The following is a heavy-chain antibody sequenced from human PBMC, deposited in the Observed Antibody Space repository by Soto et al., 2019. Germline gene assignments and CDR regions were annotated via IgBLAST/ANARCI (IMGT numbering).Heavy chain of an antibody. V-gene: IGHV4-34*01. D-gene: IGHD1-26*01. CDR3: ARKRNSEKYGPPRNWFGP. Sequence: SETLSLTCAVYGGSFSGYYWSWIRQPPGKGLEWIGEINHSGSTNYNPSLKSRVTISVDKYKNQFSLKLSSVTAADTAVYYCARKRNSEKYGPPRNWFGPWGQGTLVT. CDR1: GGSFSGYY. J-gene: IGHJ5*02. CDR2: INHSGST.